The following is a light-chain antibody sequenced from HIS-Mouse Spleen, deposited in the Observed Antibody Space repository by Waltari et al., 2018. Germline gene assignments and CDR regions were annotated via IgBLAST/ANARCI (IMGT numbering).Light chain of an antibody. CDR1: SLRSYY. Sequence: SSELTQDPAVSVALGQTVRITCQGDSLRSYYASWYQQKPGQSPVLVIYQDSKRPSGIPERFSGSNSGNTATLTISGTQAMDEADYYCQAWDSSTEVFGGGTKLTVL. CDR2: QDS. CDR3: QAWDSSTEV. V-gene: IGLV3-1*01. J-gene: IGLJ2*01.